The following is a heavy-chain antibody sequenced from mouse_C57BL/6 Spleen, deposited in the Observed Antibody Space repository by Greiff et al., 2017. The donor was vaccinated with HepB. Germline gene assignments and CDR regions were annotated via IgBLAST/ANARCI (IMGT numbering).Heavy chain of an antibody. V-gene: IGHV1-69*01. CDR2: IDPSDSYT. CDR3: ARRQLYAMDY. CDR1: GYTFTSYW. Sequence: VQLQQSGAELVMPGASVKLSCKASGYTFTSYWMHWVKQRPGQGLEWIGEIDPSDSYTNYNQKFKGKSTLTVDKSSSTAYMQLSSLTSEDSAVYYCARRQLYAMDYWGQGTSVTVSS. D-gene: IGHD3-2*01. J-gene: IGHJ4*01.